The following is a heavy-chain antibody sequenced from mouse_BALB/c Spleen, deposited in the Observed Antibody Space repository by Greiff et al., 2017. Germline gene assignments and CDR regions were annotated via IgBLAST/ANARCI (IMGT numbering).Heavy chain of an antibody. J-gene: IGHJ2*01. CDR3: ERALYEYYLDY. V-gene: IGHV7-3*02. Sequence: EVKLMESGGGLVQPGGSLRLSCATSGFTFTDYYMSWVRQPPGKALEWLGFIRNKANGYTTEYSASVKGRFTISRDNSQSILYLQMNTLRAEDSATYYCERALYEYYLDYGRRGNTHTVSS. D-gene: IGHD1-1*01. CDR2: IRNKANGYTT. CDR1: GFTFTDYY.